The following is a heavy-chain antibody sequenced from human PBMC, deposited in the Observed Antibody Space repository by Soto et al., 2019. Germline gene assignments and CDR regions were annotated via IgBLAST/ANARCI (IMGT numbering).Heavy chain of an antibody. D-gene: IGHD2-15*01. CDR2: ISPSTGNT. CDR3: ARCYCSVGSCYTCWHFDL. CDR1: GYTFMNYA. V-gene: IGHV1-18*01. J-gene: IGHJ2*01. Sequence: QVQLVQSGAEVKEPGASVKLSCQASGYTFMNYAISWVRQAPGQGLEWMGWISPSTGNTDQAQNFQGRVTMTLDTSTNTANMELRTLRSDDSVVYYCARCYCSVGSCYTCWHFDLWGRGTLVTVSS.